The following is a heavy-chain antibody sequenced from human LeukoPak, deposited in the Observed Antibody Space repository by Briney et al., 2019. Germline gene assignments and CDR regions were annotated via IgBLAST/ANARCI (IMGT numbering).Heavy chain of an antibody. V-gene: IGHV3-21*01. Sequence: PGGSLRLSCAASGFTFSSYSMNWVRQAPGKGLEWVSSISSSSSYIYYADSVKGRFTISRDNTKNSLYLQMNSLRAEDTAVYYCARDGGSPNGFDYWGQGTLVTVSS. D-gene: IGHD3-16*01. J-gene: IGHJ4*02. CDR3: ARDGGSPNGFDY. CDR1: GFTFSSYS. CDR2: ISSSSSYI.